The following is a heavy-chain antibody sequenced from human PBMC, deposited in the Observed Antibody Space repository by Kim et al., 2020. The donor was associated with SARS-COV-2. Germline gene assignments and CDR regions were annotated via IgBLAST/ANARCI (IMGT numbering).Heavy chain of an antibody. Sequence: GGSLRLSCAASGFTFSSYGMHWVRQAPGKGLEWVAVIWYDGSNKYYADSAKGRFTISRDNSKNTLYLQMNSLRAEDTAVYYCSKYSSWPDYYYYYGMDVWGPGTTVTVSS. CDR1: GFTFSSYG. V-gene: IGHV3-33*06. J-gene: IGHJ6*02. D-gene: IGHD6-6*01. CDR2: IWYDGSNK. CDR3: SKYSSWPDYYYYYGMDV.